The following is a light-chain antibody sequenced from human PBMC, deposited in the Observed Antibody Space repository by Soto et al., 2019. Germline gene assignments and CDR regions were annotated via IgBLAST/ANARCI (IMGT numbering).Light chain of an antibody. Sequence: EIVLTQSPGTLSLSPGERSTLSCMASQSVSSSYLAWYQQKPGKAPRLLIYGASNRATGIPERFSGSGSGTDFTLTISSLQPEDFETYYCQQLNSYPITFGQGTRLEIK. CDR2: GAS. V-gene: IGKV3-20*01. J-gene: IGKJ5*01. CDR3: QQLNSYPIT. CDR1: QSVSSSY.